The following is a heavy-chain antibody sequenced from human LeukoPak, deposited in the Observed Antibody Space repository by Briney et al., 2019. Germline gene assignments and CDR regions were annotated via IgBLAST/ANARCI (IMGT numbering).Heavy chain of an antibody. V-gene: IGHV3-23*01. CDR2: ISGSGGST. J-gene: IGHJ4*02. Sequence: GGSLRLSCAASGLGFSSYAMSWVRQAPGKGLEWVSAISGSGGSTYYADSVKGRFTISRDNSENTLYLQMNSLRAEDTAVYYCAKGAYSSGWYAESFDFDYWGQGTLVTVSS. CDR3: AKGAYSSGWYAESFDFDY. D-gene: IGHD6-19*01. CDR1: GLGFSSYA.